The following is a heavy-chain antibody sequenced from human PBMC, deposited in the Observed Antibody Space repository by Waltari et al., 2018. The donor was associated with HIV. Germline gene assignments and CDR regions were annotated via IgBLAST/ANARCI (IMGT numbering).Heavy chain of an antibody. CDR1: GGSISSYY. V-gene: IGHV4-4*07. J-gene: IGHJ4*02. D-gene: IGHD4-17*01. CDR2: IYTSGST. CDR3: ERVGMGAVTDY. Sequence: QVQLQESGPGLVKPSETLSLTCTVSGGSISSYYWSWIRQPAGKGLEWIGRIYTSGSTNYSPSLNSRVTMSVDSSRNQLSLKLSSVTVSDTAVYYCERVGMGAVTDYWGQRTLVTVSS.